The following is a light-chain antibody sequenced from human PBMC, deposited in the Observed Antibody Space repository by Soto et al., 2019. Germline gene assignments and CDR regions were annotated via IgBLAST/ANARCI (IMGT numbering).Light chain of an antibody. V-gene: IGKV3-20*01. CDR3: QQYGSLPRT. CDR2: GAS. Sequence: DIVLTQSPGTLSSSPGERATLSCRASRDVSASYLAWYQQKPGKAPTLLIHGASIMAAGIPDRFSGSGSGTEFTLTIRRMEPDDFAVYYCQQYGSLPRTFGQGTKVDIK. J-gene: IGKJ1*01. CDR1: RDVSASY.